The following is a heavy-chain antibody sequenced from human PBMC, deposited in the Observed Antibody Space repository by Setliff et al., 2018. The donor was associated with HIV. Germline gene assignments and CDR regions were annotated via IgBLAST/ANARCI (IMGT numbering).Heavy chain of an antibody. J-gene: IGHJ4*02. CDR3: ARLTTTYYYDSSAYYHPV. D-gene: IGHD3-22*01. CDR2: INHSGST. CDR1: GGSFSGYY. V-gene: IGHV4-34*01. Sequence: SETLSLTCADYGGSFSGYYWSWIRQPPGKGLEWIGEINHSGSTNYNPSLKSRVTISVDTSKNQFSLKLSSVTAADTAVYYCARLTTTYYYDSSAYYHPVWGQGTLVTVSS.